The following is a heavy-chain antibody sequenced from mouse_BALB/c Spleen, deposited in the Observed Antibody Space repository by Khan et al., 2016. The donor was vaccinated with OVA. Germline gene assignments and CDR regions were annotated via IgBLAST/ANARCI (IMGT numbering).Heavy chain of an antibody. J-gene: IGHJ4*01. Sequence: EVQVVESGGGLVQPGGSLKLSCAASGFTFSSNTMSWVPQTPEKRLEWVAYITNGGGSTYYPDTVKGRFTISRDNAKNTLYLQMSSLKSEDTAMYYCARVPTFITTALDYWGQGTSVTVSS. CDR3: ARVPTFITTALDY. D-gene: IGHD1-2*01. CDR2: ITNGGGST. CDR1: GFTFSSNT. V-gene: IGHV5-12-2*01.